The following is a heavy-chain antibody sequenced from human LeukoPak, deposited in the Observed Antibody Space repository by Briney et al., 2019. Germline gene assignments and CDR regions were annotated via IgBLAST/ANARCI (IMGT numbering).Heavy chain of an antibody. CDR3: ARAYYGSGTYKCDY. Sequence: PGGSLRLSCAASGFTFSSYGMHWVRQAPGKGLEWVAFIRYDGSNKYYADSVKGRFTISRDNSKNTLYLQMNSLRTEDTAVYYCARAYYGSGTYKCDYWGPGTLVTVSS. D-gene: IGHD3-10*01. CDR1: GFTFSSYG. J-gene: IGHJ4*02. V-gene: IGHV3-30*02. CDR2: IRYDGSNK.